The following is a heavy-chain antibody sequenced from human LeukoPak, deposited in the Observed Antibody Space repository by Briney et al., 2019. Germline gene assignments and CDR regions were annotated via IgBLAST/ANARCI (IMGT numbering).Heavy chain of an antibody. Sequence: SETLSLTCTVSGGSVTYTNYYWGWIRQPPGKGLQWIGVIYYNGKTYYNPSLKSRVTVAVDTSKNQFSLKLSSVTAADTAVYYCARHPNIAAATGGRFDYWGQGTLVTVSS. CDR1: GGSVTYTNYY. J-gene: IGHJ4*02. D-gene: IGHD6-13*01. CDR2: IYYNGKT. V-gene: IGHV4-39*01. CDR3: ARHPNIAAATGGRFDY.